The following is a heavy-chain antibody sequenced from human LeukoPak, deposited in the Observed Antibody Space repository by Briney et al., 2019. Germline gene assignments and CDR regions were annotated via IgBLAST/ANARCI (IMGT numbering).Heavy chain of an antibody. J-gene: IGHJ4*02. CDR1: GFTFSSYA. CDR3: ARGGCSSTSCLFDY. V-gene: IGHV3-30*04. D-gene: IGHD2-2*01. CDR2: ISYDGSNK. Sequence: GGSLRLSCAASGFTFSSYAMHWVRQAPGKGLEWVAVISYDGSNKYCADSVKGRFTISRDNSKNTLYLQMNSLRAEDTAVYYCARGGCSSTSCLFDYWGQGTLVTVSS.